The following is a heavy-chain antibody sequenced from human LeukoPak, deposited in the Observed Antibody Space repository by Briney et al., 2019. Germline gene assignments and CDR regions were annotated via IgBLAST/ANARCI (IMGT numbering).Heavy chain of an antibody. D-gene: IGHD5-12*01. J-gene: IGHJ4*02. CDR1: GGSISSSSYY. V-gene: IGHV4-39*01. CDR3: ARIVGWGRSGYAGDF. Sequence: SETLSLTCTVSGGSISSSSYYWGWIRQPPGKGLEWIGSIYYSGSTYYNPSLKSRVTISVDTSKNQFSLKLSSVTAADTAVYYCARIVGWGRSGYAGDFWGQGTLLTVSS. CDR2: IYYSGST.